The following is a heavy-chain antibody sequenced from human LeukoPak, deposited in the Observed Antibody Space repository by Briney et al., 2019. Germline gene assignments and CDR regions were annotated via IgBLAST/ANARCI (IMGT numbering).Heavy chain of an antibody. J-gene: IGHJ4*02. CDR1: GGSLSSFY. V-gene: IGHV4-59*01. CDR2: IYYSGST. CDR3: ARVYAGYNGERYVDY. Sequence: LETLSLTCTVSGGSLSSFYWSWIRQPPGKGVEWIGDIYYSGSTNYNPSLKSRVTISVDTSKNQFSLKLTSVIAADTAVYYCARVYAGYNGERYVDYWGQGTLVTVSS. D-gene: IGHD5-24*01.